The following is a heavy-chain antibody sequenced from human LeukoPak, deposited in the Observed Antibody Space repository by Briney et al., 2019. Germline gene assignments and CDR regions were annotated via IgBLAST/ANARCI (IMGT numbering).Heavy chain of an antibody. V-gene: IGHV4-34*01. D-gene: IGHD3-10*01. Sequence: SETLSLTCAVYGGSFSGYYWSWIRHPPGKGLERMWEINHSGSTNYNPSLKSRVTISVDTSKNQFSLKLSSVTAADTAVYYCARQRTLWFGDGWFDPWGQGTLVTVSS. CDR2: INHSGST. J-gene: IGHJ5*02. CDR3: ARQRTLWFGDGWFDP. CDR1: GGSFSGYY.